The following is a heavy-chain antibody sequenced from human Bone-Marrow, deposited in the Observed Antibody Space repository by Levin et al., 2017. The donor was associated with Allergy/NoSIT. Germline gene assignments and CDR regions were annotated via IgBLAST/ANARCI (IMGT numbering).Heavy chain of an antibody. CDR1: GFTFSSYG. Sequence: GGSLRLSCAASGFTFSSYGMHWVRQAPGKGLEWVAVISYDGSNKYYADSVKGRFTISRDNSKNTLYLQMNSLRAEDTAVYYCAKDLYDWDAFDIWGQGTMVTVSS. CDR2: ISYDGSNK. J-gene: IGHJ3*02. CDR3: AKDLYDWDAFDI. D-gene: IGHD3-16*01. V-gene: IGHV3-30*18.